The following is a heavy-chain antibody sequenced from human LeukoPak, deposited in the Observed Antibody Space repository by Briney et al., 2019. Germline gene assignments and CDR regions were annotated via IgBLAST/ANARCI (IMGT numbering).Heavy chain of an antibody. J-gene: IGHJ4*02. CDR2: ISSNGCST. D-gene: IGHD3-22*01. CDR3: AKEGPGYYDSSGYHAYFDY. Sequence: QPGGSLRLSCSASGFPFRSNGMHWVRQAPGKGLEYVSAISSNGCSTDYAEFVKGRFTITRDNSKNTLYLQMSSLRAEDTAVYYCAKEGPGYYDSSGYHAYFDYWGQGTLVTVSS. V-gene: IGHV3-64D*06. CDR1: GFPFRSNG.